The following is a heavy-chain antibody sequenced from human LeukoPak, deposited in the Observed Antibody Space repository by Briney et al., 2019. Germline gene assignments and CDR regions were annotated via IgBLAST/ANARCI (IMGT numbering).Heavy chain of an antibody. J-gene: IGHJ4*02. Sequence: ETLSLTCAVYGGSFSGYYWSWVRQAPGKGLEWVSAISGSGGSTYYADSVKGRFTISRDNSKNTLYLQMNSLRAEDTAVYYCATVRGHYDFWSGYPHFDYWGQGTLVTVSS. CDR3: ATVRGHYDFWSGYPHFDY. CDR2: ISGSGGST. V-gene: IGHV3-23*01. D-gene: IGHD3-3*01. CDR1: GGSFSGYY.